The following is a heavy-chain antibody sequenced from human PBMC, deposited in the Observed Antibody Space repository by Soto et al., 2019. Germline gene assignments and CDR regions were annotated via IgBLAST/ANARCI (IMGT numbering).Heavy chain of an antibody. CDR1: GFTFSSYA. J-gene: IGHJ4*02. CDR3: ARRGSGSYYDY. V-gene: IGHV3-23*01. CDR2: ISGSGGST. Sequence: EVQLLESGGGLVQPGGSLRLSCAASGFTFSSYAMRWVRQAPGKGLEWASAISGSGGSTYYADSVKGRFTISRDNSKNTRYLQMNSLRAEDTAVYYCARRGSGSYYDYWGQGTLVTVSS. D-gene: IGHD1-26*01.